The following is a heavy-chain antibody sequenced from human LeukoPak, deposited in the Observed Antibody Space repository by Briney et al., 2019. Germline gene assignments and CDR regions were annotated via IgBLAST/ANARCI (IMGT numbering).Heavy chain of an antibody. CDR2: ISSNGGST. D-gene: IGHD5-18*01. CDR3: ARGLTRGRYSYGYDAFDI. Sequence: GGSLRLSCAASGFTFSSYAMHWVRQAPGKGLEYVSAISSNGGSTYYANSVKGRFTISRDNSKNTLYLQMGSLRAEDMAVYYCARGLTRGRYSYGYDAFDIWGQGTMVTVSS. J-gene: IGHJ3*02. CDR1: GFTFSSYA. V-gene: IGHV3-64*01.